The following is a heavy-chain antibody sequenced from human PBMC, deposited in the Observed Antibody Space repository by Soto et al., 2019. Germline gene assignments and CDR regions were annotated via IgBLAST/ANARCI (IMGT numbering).Heavy chain of an antibody. J-gene: IGHJ6*02. CDR1: GYTFTSYG. D-gene: IGHD1-26*01. CDR3: GMSGSYGYYYYGMDV. CDR2: ISADNGNT. Sequence: QVQLVQSGAEVKKPGASVKVSCKASGYTFTSYGISWVRQAPGQGLEWMGWISADNGNTNYAQRLQGRVTMTTDTSTSTAYMELRSLRTDDTAVYYCGMSGSYGYYYYGMDVWGQGTTVTVSS. V-gene: IGHV1-18*04.